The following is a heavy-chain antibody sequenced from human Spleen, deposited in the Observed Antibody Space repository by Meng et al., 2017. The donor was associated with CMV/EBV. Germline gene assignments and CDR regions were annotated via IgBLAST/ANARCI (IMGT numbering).Heavy chain of an antibody. CDR1: GGSISSSSYY. CDR3: ARAVVRGVIHYFDY. Sequence: SETLSLTCTVSGGSISSSSYYWGWIRQPPGKGLEWIGSFYYTGSTYYNPSLKSRVIISVDTSKNQFSLKLSSVTAADTAVYYCARAVVRGVIHYFDYWGQGTLVTVSS. CDR2: FYYTGST. V-gene: IGHV4-39*07. J-gene: IGHJ4*02. D-gene: IGHD3-10*01.